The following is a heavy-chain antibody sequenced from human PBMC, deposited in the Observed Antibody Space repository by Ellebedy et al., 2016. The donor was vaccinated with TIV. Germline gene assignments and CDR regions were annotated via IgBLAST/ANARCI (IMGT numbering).Heavy chain of an antibody. CDR1: GGSFSGYF. V-gene: IGHV4-34*01. J-gene: IGHJ5*02. CDR2: INHGGST. CDR3: ARDHHNTGYSSSWYWFDP. D-gene: IGHD6-13*01. Sequence: MPGGSLRLSCGVDGGSFSGYFWSWIRQSPGKGLEWIGEINHGGSTNYNPSLKSRLTLSIDTFKNQFSLKLSSVTAADTGTYYCARDHHNTGYSSSWYWFDPWGQGALVTVSS.